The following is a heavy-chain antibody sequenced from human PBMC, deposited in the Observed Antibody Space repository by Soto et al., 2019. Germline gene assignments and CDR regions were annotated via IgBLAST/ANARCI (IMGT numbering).Heavy chain of an antibody. Sequence: GGSLRLSCSASGFTFSSYAMHWVRQAPGKGLEYVSAISSNGGSTYYADSVKGRFTISRDNSKNTLYLQMSSLRAEDTAVYYCVKGLVVPETTYYYGMDVWGQGTTGTVSS. V-gene: IGHV3-64D*06. CDR3: VKGLVVPETTYYYGMDV. J-gene: IGHJ6*02. D-gene: IGHD2-2*01. CDR2: ISSNGGST. CDR1: GFTFSSYA.